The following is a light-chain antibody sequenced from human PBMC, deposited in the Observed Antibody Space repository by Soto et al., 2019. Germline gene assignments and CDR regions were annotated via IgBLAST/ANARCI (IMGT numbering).Light chain of an antibody. Sequence: EIVLTQSPGTLSLSPGETATLSCRASQSVSSSYLAWYQHRPGQSPRLLIYGASSRATGIPDRFSGSGSGTHFTLTISRLEPEDFAVYFCQQYDASAPTWTFGQGTKVEIK. V-gene: IGKV3-20*01. CDR2: GAS. CDR1: QSVSSSY. J-gene: IGKJ1*01. CDR3: QQYDASAPTWT.